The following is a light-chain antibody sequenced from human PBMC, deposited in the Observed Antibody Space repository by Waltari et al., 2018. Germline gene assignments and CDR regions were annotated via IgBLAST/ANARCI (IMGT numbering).Light chain of an antibody. J-gene: IGLJ3*02. Sequence: YQQYHVKAPKLIVFDVSKRPSGIYTRFSGSKSANTASLIISGLQAEDEADYYCFSYAIINSWVFGGGTKVTVL. V-gene: IGLV2-23*02. CDR3: FSYAIINSWV. CDR2: DVS.